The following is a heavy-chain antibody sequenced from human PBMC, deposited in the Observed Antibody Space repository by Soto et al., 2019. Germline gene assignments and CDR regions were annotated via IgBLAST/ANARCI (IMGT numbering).Heavy chain of an antibody. D-gene: IGHD3-22*01. CDR3: ASSRVYDSSGYYHYYYGMDV. CDR2: IIPIFGTA. J-gene: IGHJ6*02. Sequence: GASVKVSCKASGGPFSSYAISWVRQAPGQGLEWMGGIIPIFGTANYAQKFQGRVTITADESTSTAYMELSSLRSEDTAVYYCASSRVYDSSGYYHYYYGMDVWGQGTTVTVSS. CDR1: GGPFSSYA. V-gene: IGHV1-69*13.